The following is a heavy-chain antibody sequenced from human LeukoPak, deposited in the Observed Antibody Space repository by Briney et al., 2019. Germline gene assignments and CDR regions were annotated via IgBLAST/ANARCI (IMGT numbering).Heavy chain of an antibody. D-gene: IGHD4-23*01. CDR1: GFTFSSYA. CDR2: ISSNGGST. J-gene: IGHJ4*02. CDR3: ARVMGNSLRGNLDY. Sequence: GGSLRLSCAASGFTFSSYAMHWVLQAPGKGLEYVSAISSNGGSTYYANSVKGRFTISRDNSKNTLYLQMGSLRAEDMAVYYCARVMGNSLRGNLDYWGQGTLVTVSS. V-gene: IGHV3-64*01.